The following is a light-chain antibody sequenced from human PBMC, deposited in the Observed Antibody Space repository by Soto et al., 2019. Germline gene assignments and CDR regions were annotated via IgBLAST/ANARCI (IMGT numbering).Light chain of an antibody. CDR2: KAS. CDR3: QHYNSYPEA. Sequence: DFDLTQSPSSLSAFVGHIFSISCRASQSISKFLSWYQQRPGTAPKLLIYKASTLKSGVPSRFSGSGSGTELTLTISSMQHDDFATYYCQHYNSYPEAFGQGTKVDIK. V-gene: IGKV1-5*03. J-gene: IGKJ1*01. CDR1: QSISKF.